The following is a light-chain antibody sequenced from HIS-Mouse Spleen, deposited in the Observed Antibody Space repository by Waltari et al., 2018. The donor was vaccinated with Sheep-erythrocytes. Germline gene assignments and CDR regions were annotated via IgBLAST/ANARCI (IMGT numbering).Light chain of an antibody. V-gene: IGKV5-2*01. CDR1: QDIDDD. CDR2: EAT. Sequence: TTPTQSPAFISATQGDKVNISCQASQDIDDDMNLYKQKPGEVAIFILQEATPLFPRTPPRFSGSRYGPDVTLTINNIETEDAAYYFFLQHDNFPRSFGQRTQLEIK. J-gene: IGKJ2*01. CDR3: LQHDNFPRS.